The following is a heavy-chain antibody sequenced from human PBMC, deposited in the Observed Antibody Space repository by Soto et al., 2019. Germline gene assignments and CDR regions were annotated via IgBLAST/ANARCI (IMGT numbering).Heavy chain of an antibody. D-gene: IGHD3-3*01. CDR3: AKDCSRRNDFWSGYYIPYYFDY. J-gene: IGHJ4*02. V-gene: IGHV3-23*01. Sequence: GGSLRLSCAASGFTFSSYAMSWVRQAPGKGLEWVSAISGSGGSTYYADSVKGRFTISRDNSKNTLYLQMNSLRAEDTAVYYCAKDCSRRNDFWSGYYIPYYFDYWGQGTLVTVSS. CDR1: GFTFSSYA. CDR2: ISGSGGST.